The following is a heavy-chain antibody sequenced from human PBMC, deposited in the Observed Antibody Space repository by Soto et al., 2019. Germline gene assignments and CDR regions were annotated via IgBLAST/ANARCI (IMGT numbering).Heavy chain of an antibody. CDR1: GFSLSTTGVG. V-gene: IGHV2-5*02. D-gene: IGHD2-2*01. J-gene: IGHJ4*02. CDR3: AHRRVSQPIDY. CDR2: IYWDDEN. Sequence: SGPTLVNPTQTLTLTCTFSGFSLSTTGVGVGWIRQPPGKALEWLALIYWDDENHNSLSLKSRLTITKDTSKNQVVLTMTNVDPVDTATYYCAHRRVSQPIDYWGQGTLVTVSS.